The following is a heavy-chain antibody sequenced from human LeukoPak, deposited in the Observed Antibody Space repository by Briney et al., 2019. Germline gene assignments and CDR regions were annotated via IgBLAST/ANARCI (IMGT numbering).Heavy chain of an antibody. Sequence: SSVKVSCKVSGYTLTELSMHWVRQAPGKGLEWMGGFDPEDGETIYAQKFQGRVTMTEDTSTDTAYMELSSLRSEDTAVYYCATDLWCSSTSCYVFDYWGQGTLVTVSS. V-gene: IGHV1-24*01. J-gene: IGHJ4*02. CDR1: GYTLTELS. CDR2: FDPEDGET. CDR3: ATDLWCSSTSCYVFDY. D-gene: IGHD2-2*01.